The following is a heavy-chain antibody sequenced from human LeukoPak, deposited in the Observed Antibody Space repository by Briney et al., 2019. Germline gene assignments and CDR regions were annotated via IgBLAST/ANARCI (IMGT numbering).Heavy chain of an antibody. CDR1: GYTFISYG. D-gene: IGHD3-10*01. V-gene: IGHV1-18*01. CDR3: ASSTMVRGVIIPFDY. CDR2: ISAYNGNT. Sequence: GASVKVSCKASGYTFISYGISWVRQAPGQGLEWMGWISAYNGNTNYAQKLQGRVTMTTDTSTSTAYMELRSLRSDDTAVYYCASSTMVRGVIIPFDYWGQGTLVTVSS. J-gene: IGHJ4*02.